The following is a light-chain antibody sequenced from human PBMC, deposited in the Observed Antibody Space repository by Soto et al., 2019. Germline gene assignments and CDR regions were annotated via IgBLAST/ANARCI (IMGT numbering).Light chain of an antibody. CDR3: QQYNNWPPT. Sequence: DIQMTQSPSTLSASVGDRVTITCRASQSISSWLAWYQQKPGKAPKLLIYDASSLESGVPSRFSGSGSGTEFTLTISSLQPDDFATYYCQQYNNWPPTFGQGTKVDIK. CDR1: QSISSW. V-gene: IGKV1-5*01. J-gene: IGKJ1*01. CDR2: DAS.